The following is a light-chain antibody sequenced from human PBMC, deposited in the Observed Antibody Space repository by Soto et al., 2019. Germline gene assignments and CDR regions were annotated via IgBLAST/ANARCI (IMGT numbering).Light chain of an antibody. CDR1: QSVCSD. J-gene: IGKJ5*01. Sequence: VMTQSPVTLSLSPSARATPSCSTSQSVCSDLAWCQHRPGQAPRLLIYVASTSATGIPARFIGSVSGTEFSLSLCGLHNQDFALYSCQQYDTWPPIPFGQGHDWRL. CDR3: QQYDTWPPIP. CDR2: VAS. V-gene: IGKV3-15*01.